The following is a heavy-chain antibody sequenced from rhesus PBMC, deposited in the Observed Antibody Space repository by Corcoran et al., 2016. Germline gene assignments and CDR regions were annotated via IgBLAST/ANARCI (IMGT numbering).Heavy chain of an antibody. CDR3: ARGGVFTATRGV. V-gene: IGHV4S2*01. CDR2: SYGSGGST. CDR1: GASISSNY. J-gene: IGHJ5-1*01. D-gene: IGHD2-27*01. Sequence: QVQLQESGPGLVKPSETLPLICAVSGASISSNYWSWIRQAPGKGHEWIGRSYGSGGSTDYNPSRKSRVTISIDTSKNQFALKLSSVTAADTAGYDCARGGVFTATRGVWGPGVLVTVSS.